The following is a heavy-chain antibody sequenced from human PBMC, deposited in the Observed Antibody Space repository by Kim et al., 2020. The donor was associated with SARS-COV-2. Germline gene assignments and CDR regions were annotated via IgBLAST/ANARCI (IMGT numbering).Heavy chain of an antibody. V-gene: IGHV4-39*01. CDR2: IYYSGST. CDR1: GGSISSSRYY. J-gene: IGHJ4*01. Sequence: SETLSLTCTVSGGSISSSRYYWGWIRQPPGKGLEWIGSIYYSGSTYYNPSLKSRVTISVDTSKNQFSLKLSSVTAADTAVYYCARHGTPWDYDSSGAFD. CDR3: ARHGTPWDYDSSGAFD. D-gene: IGHD3-22*01.